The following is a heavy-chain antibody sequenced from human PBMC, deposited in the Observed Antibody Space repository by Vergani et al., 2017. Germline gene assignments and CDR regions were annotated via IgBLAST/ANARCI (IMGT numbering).Heavy chain of an antibody. CDR1: GYTFTSYY. J-gene: IGHJ6*02. V-gene: IGHV1-46*01. CDR3: AETMVRGGPDYYGMDV. D-gene: IGHD3-10*01. Sequence: QVQLVQSGAEVKKPGASVKVSCKASGYTFTSYYMHWVRQAPGQGLEWMGIINPSGGSTSYAQKFQGRVTMTRDTSTSTVYMELSSLRSEDTAVYYCAETMVRGGPDYYGMDVWGQGTTVTVS. CDR2: INPSGGST.